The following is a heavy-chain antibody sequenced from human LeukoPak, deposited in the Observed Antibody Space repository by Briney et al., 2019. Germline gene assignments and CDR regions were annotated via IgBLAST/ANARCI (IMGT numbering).Heavy chain of an antibody. J-gene: IGHJ4*02. CDR3: ASRATQGPFWSVDLGGLVDY. Sequence: SETLSLTCTVSGGSISSYYWSWIRQPPGKGLEWIGYIYYSGSTNYNPSLKSRVTISVDTSKNQFSLKLSSVTAADTAVYYCASRATQGPFWSVDLGGLVDYWGQGTLATVSS. CDR1: GGSISSYY. V-gene: IGHV4-59*08. CDR2: IYYSGST. D-gene: IGHD3-3*01.